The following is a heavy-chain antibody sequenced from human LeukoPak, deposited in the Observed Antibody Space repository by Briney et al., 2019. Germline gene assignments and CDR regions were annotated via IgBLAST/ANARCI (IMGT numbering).Heavy chain of an antibody. Sequence: GGSLRLSCAASGFTVNSNYMNWVRQAPGKGPEWLSVIYTDDKTYYADAVKGRFIVSRDISKNTLYLQMNNVTAEDTGIYYCAREVANGASYSSAWSVWGQGTTVSVSS. CDR3: AREVANGASYSSAWSV. J-gene: IGHJ6*02. D-gene: IGHD6-19*01. CDR2: IYTDDKT. V-gene: IGHV3-53*01. CDR1: GFTVNSNY.